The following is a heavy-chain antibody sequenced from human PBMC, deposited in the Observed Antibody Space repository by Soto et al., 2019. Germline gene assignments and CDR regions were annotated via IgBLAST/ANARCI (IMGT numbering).Heavy chain of an antibody. D-gene: IGHD3-10*01. CDR3: ARRGYGLYFDY. J-gene: IGHJ4*02. CDR2: ISGNGDST. V-gene: IGHV3-64*01. Sequence: AASGFTISSYAMHWVRQAPGKGLEYVSVISGNGDSTYYANSVKGRFTISRDNSKNTLYLQMGSLRAEDMAVYYCARRGYGLYFDYWGQGTLVTVSS. CDR1: GFTISSYA.